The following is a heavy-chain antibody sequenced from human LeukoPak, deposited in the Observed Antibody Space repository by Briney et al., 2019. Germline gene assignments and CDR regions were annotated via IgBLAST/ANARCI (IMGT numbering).Heavy chain of an antibody. V-gene: IGHV3-23*01. J-gene: IGHJ4*02. CDR1: GFTFSSYA. D-gene: IGHD6-19*01. Sequence: GGSLRLSCAASGFTFSSYAMSWVRQAPGKGLEWVSAISGSGGSTYCADSVKGRFTISRDNSKNTLYLQMNSLRAEDTAVYYCAKDLYLQWLVPFSTGIYFDYWGQGTLVTVSS. CDR2: ISGSGGST. CDR3: AKDLYLQWLVPFSTGIYFDY.